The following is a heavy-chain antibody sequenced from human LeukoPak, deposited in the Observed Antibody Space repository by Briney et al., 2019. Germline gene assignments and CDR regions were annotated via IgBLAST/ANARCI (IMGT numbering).Heavy chain of an antibody. CDR2: IRYDGSNK. CDR3: AKSAGYSSSWSAFDY. CDR1: GFTFSSYG. J-gene: IGHJ4*02. D-gene: IGHD6-13*01. V-gene: IGHV3-30*02. Sequence: PGGSLRLSCAASGFTFSSYGMHWVRQAPGKGLEWVAFIRYDGSNKYYADSVKGRFTISRDNSKNTLYLQMNSLRAEDTAVYYCAKSAGYSSSWSAFDYWGQGTLVTVSS.